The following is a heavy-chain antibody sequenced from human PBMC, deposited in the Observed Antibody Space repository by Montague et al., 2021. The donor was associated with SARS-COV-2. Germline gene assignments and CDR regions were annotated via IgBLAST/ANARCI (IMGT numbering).Heavy chain of an antibody. CDR2: IYRGGDT. J-gene: IGHJ6*02. Sequence: SLRLSCAASGFTVSGSYMSWVRQAPGKGLEWVSVIYRGGDTYYADSVTGRFTISRHNSKNTLYLEMNSLRGEDTAVYYCTRSVAAAGTFYYYYGMDVWGQGATVTVSS. CDR3: TRSVAAAGTFYYYYGMDV. V-gene: IGHV3-53*04. D-gene: IGHD6-13*01. CDR1: GFTVSGSY.